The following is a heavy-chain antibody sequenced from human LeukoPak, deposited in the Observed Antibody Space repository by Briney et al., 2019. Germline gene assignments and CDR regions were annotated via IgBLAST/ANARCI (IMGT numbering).Heavy chain of an antibody. Sequence: GGSLSLSCAASGFTFSSYAMSWVRQAPGKGLEWVSAISGSGGSTYYADSVKGRFTISRDNSKNTLHLQMNSLRAEDTAVYYCASNSGYEKGYWGQGTLATVSS. J-gene: IGHJ4*02. D-gene: IGHD5-12*01. V-gene: IGHV3-23*01. CDR1: GFTFSSYA. CDR2: ISGSGGST. CDR3: ASNSGYEKGY.